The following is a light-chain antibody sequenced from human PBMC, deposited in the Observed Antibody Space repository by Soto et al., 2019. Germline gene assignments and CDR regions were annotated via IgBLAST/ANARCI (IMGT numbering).Light chain of an antibody. CDR3: AAWDDSLNGPL. CDR2: SNN. Sequence: QSVLTQPPSAAGTPGQRVTISCSGSRSNIGSNTVNWYQQVPGTAPKLLIYSNNERPSGVPDRFSGSKSGTSASLAISGLQSEDEADYYCAAWDDSLNGPLFGGGTPLTVL. V-gene: IGLV1-44*01. J-gene: IGLJ7*01. CDR1: RSNIGSNT.